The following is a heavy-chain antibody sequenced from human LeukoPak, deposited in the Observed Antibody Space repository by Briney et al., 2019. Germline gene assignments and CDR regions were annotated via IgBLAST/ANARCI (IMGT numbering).Heavy chain of an antibody. D-gene: IGHD3-16*01. Sequence: ASVKVSCKASGYTFTGYYMHWVRQAPGQGLEWMGWINPSSGGTNYAQKFQGRVTMTRDTSISTAYMELSRLRSDDTAVYYCARDLSSVSHYYYGMDVWGQRTTVTVSS. CDR3: ARDLSSVSHYYYGMDV. V-gene: IGHV1-2*02. J-gene: IGHJ6*02. CDR2: INPSSGGT. CDR1: GYTFTGYY.